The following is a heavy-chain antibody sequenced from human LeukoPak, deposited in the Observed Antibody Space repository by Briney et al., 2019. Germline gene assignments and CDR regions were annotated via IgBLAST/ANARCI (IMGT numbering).Heavy chain of an antibody. CDR3: ARGRGSSYYYLDV. D-gene: IGHD1-26*01. CDR1: GYSFNTYG. V-gene: IGHV1-18*01. J-gene: IGHJ6*03. CDR2: ISAYTDNI. Sequence: ASVRVSCKASGYSFNTYGINWVRQAPGQGLEWMGWISAYTDNIKSAQKFRGRVTLTTDTSTSTAYMELKKLRSDDTAVYYCARGRGSSYYYLDVWGTGTTVTVSS.